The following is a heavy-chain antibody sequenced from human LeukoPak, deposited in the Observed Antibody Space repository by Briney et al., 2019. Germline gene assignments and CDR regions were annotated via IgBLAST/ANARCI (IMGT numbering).Heavy chain of an antibody. CDR2: TSYSGSGDT. J-gene: IGHJ4*02. Sequence: SETLSLTCTVSGGSIRSYYWSWIRQAPGKGLEWIGYTSYSGSGDTNYNPSLQSRVTFSIDTSRNQFSLNLNSATAADTAVYYCARSYDSSGYYYGFESWGQGTLVTVSS. V-gene: IGHV4-59*01. CDR1: GGSIRSYY. D-gene: IGHD3-22*01. CDR3: ARSYDSSGYYYGFES.